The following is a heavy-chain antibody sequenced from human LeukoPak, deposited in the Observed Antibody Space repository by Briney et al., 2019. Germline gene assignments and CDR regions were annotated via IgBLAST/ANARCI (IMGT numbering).Heavy chain of an antibody. CDR3: ARRKVPAAILGGAFDI. Sequence: PSETLSLTCAVYGGSFSGYYWSWIRQPPGKGLEWIGEINHSGSTNYNPSLKSRVTISVDTSKNQFSLKLSSVTAADTAVYYCARRKVPAAILGGAFDIWGQGTMVTVSS. V-gene: IGHV4-34*01. J-gene: IGHJ3*02. CDR1: GGSFSGYY. D-gene: IGHD2-2*02. CDR2: INHSGST.